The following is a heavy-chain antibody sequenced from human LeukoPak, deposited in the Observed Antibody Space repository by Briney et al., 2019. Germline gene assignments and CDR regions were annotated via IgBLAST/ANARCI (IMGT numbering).Heavy chain of an antibody. V-gene: IGHV3-48*03. CDR3: AELGITMIGGV. D-gene: IGHD3-10*02. J-gene: IGHJ6*04. CDR1: GFTFRSYA. CDR2: ISSSGSTI. Sequence: SGGSLRLSCAASGFTFRSYAMHWVRQAPGKGLEWVSYISSSGSTIYYADSVKGRFTISRDNAKNSLYLQMNSLRAEDTAVYYCAELGITMIGGVWGKGTTVTIPS.